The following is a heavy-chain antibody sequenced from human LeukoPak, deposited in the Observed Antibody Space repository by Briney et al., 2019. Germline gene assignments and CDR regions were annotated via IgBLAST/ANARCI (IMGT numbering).Heavy chain of an antibody. CDR2: INHSGST. CDR1: GGSFSGYY. D-gene: IGHD6-6*01. Sequence: ESPETLSLTCAVYGGSFSGYYCSWIRQPPGKGLEWIGEINHSGSTNYNPSLKSRVTISADTSKNQFSLTLTSVTAADTAVYYCARDRSVGVLPAPPFDFWGQGTLVTVSS. CDR3: ARDRSVGVLPAPPFDF. J-gene: IGHJ4*02. V-gene: IGHV4-34*01.